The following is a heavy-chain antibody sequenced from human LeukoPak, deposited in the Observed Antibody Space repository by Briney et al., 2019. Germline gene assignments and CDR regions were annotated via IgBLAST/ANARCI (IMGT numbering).Heavy chain of an antibody. V-gene: IGHV4-39*07. CDR1: GGSISSSSYY. CDR3: ARDYSTFYPFNNYYGMDV. J-gene: IGHJ6*02. Sequence: SETLSLTCTVSGGSISSSSYYWGWIRQPPGKGLEWIGSIYYSGSTYYNPSLKSRVTISVDTSKNQFSLKLSSVTAADTAVYYCARDYSTFYPFNNYYGMDVWGQGTTVTVSS. D-gene: IGHD3-16*01. CDR2: IYYSGST.